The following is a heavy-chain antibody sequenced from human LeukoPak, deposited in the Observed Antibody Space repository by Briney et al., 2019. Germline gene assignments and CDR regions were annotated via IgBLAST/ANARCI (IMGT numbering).Heavy chain of an antibody. CDR2: FDTEDGET. V-gene: IGHV1-24*01. J-gene: IGHJ4*02. Sequence: ASVTVSCKVSGYTLTELSMHWVRQAPGKGLEWMGGFDTEDGETIYAQKFQSRVTMTEETSTDTAYSELSRLRSEHTAVYCCATDHVDKGCDYWGQGTLVTVSS. CDR3: ATDHVDKGCDY. D-gene: IGHD5-12*01. CDR1: GYTLTELS.